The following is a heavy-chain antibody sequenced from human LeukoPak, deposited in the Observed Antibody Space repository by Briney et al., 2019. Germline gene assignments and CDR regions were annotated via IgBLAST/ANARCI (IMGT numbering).Heavy chain of an antibody. D-gene: IGHD3-9*01. CDR1: GFTFSAIA. CDR3: AKGGDILTGYYLYWYFDL. Sequence: AGTLSLSCAASGFTFSAIAMSWVRQAQGKGREWGSALSRSGRSTDYADSVKSRFTISRDNSKNPLHLQMNSLRPEDTAVYYCAKGGDILTGYYLYWYFDLWGRGTLVTVSS. J-gene: IGHJ2*01. CDR2: LSRSGRST. V-gene: IGHV3-23*01.